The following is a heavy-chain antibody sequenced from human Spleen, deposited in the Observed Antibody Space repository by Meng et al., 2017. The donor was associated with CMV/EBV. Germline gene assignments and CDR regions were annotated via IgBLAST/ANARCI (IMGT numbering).Heavy chain of an antibody. CDR3: AKVEDGAVGATSNY. CDR1: GFTFSSYS. D-gene: IGHD1-26*01. J-gene: IGHJ4*02. V-gene: IGHV3-21*04. CDR2: ISSSSSYI. Sequence: GGSLRLSCAASGFTFSSYSMNWVRQAPGKGLEWVSSISSSSSYIYYADSVKGRFTISRDNSKNTLYLQMNSLRAEDTAVYYCAKVEDGAVGATSNYWGQGTLVTVSS.